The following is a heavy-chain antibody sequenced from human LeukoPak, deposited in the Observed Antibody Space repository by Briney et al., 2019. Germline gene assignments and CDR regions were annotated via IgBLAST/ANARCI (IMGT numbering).Heavy chain of an antibody. CDR1: GGSISTYY. CDR3: ARDRSIAVTATHFDY. Sequence: SETLSPTCTVYGGSISTYYWSWIRQPPGKGLEWIGYIYHSGSTYYNPSLKSRATISVDGSKNQFSLKMSSVTAADTAVYHCARDRSIAVTATHFDYCGQRTLVTASS. V-gene: IGHV4-59*12. CDR2: IYHSGST. J-gene: IGHJ4*02. D-gene: IGHD6-13*01.